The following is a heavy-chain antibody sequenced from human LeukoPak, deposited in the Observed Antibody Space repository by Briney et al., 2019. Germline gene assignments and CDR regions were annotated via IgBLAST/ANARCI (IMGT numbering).Heavy chain of an antibody. J-gene: IGHJ5*01. CDR3: ARDQGLDHTFDS. Sequence: PSQTLSLTCTVSGGSISSGGYYWSWIRQHPGKGLEWIRYIYYSGSTYYNPSLKSRVTISVDTSKNQFSLKLSSVTAADTAVYYCARDQGLDHTFDSWGQGTLVTVSS. V-gene: IGHV4-31*03. CDR1: GGSISSGGYY. D-gene: IGHD1-14*01. CDR2: IYYSGST.